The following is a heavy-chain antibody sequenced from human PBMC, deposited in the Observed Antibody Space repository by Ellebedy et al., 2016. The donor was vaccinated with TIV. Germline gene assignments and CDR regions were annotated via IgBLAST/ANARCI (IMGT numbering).Heavy chain of an antibody. CDR3: AKLGVVIRGDY. CDR2: ISGSGGST. Sequence: GGSLRLSCAASGFTFSTYAMSWVRQAPGRGLEWVSTISGSGGSTYYADSVKGRFTISRDNSKNMLYLQMNNLRTEDTALYYCAKLGVVIRGDYWGQGTLVTVSS. V-gene: IGHV3-23*01. J-gene: IGHJ1*01. D-gene: IGHD3-10*01. CDR1: GFTFSTYA.